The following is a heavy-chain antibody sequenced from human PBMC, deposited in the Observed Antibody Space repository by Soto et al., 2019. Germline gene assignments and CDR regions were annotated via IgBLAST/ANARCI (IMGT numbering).Heavy chain of an antibody. CDR1: GGSINNHY. Sequence: SETLSLTCTVSGGSINNHYWSWIRQPPGKGLEWTGYIYYSGSTNYNPSLKSRVTISVDTSKNQFSLKLSSVTAADTAVYYCARGARGQYYDSSGYYYPWGQGTLVTVSS. V-gene: IGHV4-59*11. D-gene: IGHD3-22*01. J-gene: IGHJ5*02. CDR2: IYYSGST. CDR3: ARGARGQYYDSSGYYYP.